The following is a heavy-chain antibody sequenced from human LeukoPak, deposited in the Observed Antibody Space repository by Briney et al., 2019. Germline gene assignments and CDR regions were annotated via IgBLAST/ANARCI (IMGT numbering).Heavy chain of an antibody. J-gene: IGHJ6*03. V-gene: IGHV1-18*01. CDR1: GYTFTSYG. D-gene: IGHD2-2*01. Sequence: ASVKVSCKASGYTFTSYGISWLRQAPGQGLEWMGWISAYNGNTNYAQKLQGRVTMTTDTSTSTAYMELRSLRSDDTAVYYCASSSIVVPAAYYYMDVWGKGTTVTVSS. CDR2: ISAYNGNT. CDR3: ASSSIVVPAAYYYMDV.